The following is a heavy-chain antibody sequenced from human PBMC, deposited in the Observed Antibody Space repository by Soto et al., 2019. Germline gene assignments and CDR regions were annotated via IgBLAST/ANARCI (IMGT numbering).Heavy chain of an antibody. CDR3: ARRADDYSYYYYGMDV. CDR1: GGSISSSSYY. D-gene: IGHD2-21*02. Sequence: SETLSLTCTVSGGSISSSSYYWGWIRQPPGKGLEWIGSIYYSGSTYYNPSLKSRVTISVDTSKNQFSLKLSSVTAADTAVYYCARRADDYSYYYYGMDVWGQWTTVTVSS. CDR2: IYYSGST. V-gene: IGHV4-39*01. J-gene: IGHJ6*02.